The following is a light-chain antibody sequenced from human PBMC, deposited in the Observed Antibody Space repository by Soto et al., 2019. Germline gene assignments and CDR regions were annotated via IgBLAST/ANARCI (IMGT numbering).Light chain of an antibody. J-gene: IGLJ2*01. Sequence: QSALTQPRSVFGSPGQSVTISCTGTSSDVGANNYVSWYQQHPGKVPKLMIYDVSKRPSGVPDRFSGSKSGNTASLTISGLQAEDEADYYCCSYAGSYTLRVFGGGTKVTVL. CDR2: DVS. CDR3: CSYAGSYTLRV. CDR1: SSDVGANNY. V-gene: IGLV2-11*01.